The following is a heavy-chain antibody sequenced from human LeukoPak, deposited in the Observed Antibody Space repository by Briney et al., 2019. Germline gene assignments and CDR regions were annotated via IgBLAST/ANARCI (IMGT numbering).Heavy chain of an antibody. J-gene: IGHJ5*02. V-gene: IGHV4-4*07. CDR2: VYSSGRT. D-gene: IGHD3-16*01. CDR3: ARERGTLIGASGPTWLDP. CDR1: GDSISYYY. Sequence: SETLSLTCTISGDSISYYYWSWIRQPAGKGLEWIGRVYSSGRTNFNPSLKSRVSMSVDTSKNRFSLKLSPMTAADTAVYYCARERGTLIGASGPTWLDPWGQGTLVTVSS.